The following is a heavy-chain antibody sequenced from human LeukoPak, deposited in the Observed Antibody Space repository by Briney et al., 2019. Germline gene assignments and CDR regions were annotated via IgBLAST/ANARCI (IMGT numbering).Heavy chain of an antibody. V-gene: IGHV4-4*07. CDR1: GGSISSYY. CDR3: ARERETGYYDFWSGYGNWFDP. J-gene: IGHJ5*02. Sequence: SETLSLTCTVSGGSISSYYWSWIRQPAGKGLDWVGRICTSGSTNYNPSLKSRVTMSVDTSKNQFSLKLSSVTAADPAVYYCARERETGYYDFWSGYGNWFDPWGQGTLVTVSS. CDR2: ICTSGST. D-gene: IGHD3-3*01.